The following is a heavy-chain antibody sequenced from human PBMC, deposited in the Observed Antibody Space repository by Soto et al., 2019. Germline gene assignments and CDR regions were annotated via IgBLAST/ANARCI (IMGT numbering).Heavy chain of an antibody. CDR1: GNTFTSYD. D-gene: IGHD3-10*01. CDR2: INPNSGNI. CDR3: ARGRASGSYYLLDY. V-gene: IGHV1-8*01. J-gene: IGHJ4*02. Sequence: ASVKVSCKASGNTFTSYDINWVRQATGHGHEWMGWINPNSGNIGYAQKFQGRVTMTRDTAIRTAYMEVSRLRSDDTAVYYCARGRASGSYYLLDYWGQGTLVTAPQ.